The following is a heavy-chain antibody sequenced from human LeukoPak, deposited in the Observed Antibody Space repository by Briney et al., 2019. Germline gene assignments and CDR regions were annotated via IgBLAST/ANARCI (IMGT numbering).Heavy chain of an antibody. V-gene: IGHV4-59*01. CDR1: GGSISSYY. CDR3: ARAKDPVTIFGVVVDC. CDR2: IYYSGST. J-gene: IGHJ4*02. Sequence: PSETLSLTCTVSGGSISSYYWSWIRQPPGKGLEWIGYIYYSGSTTYNPSLKSRVTISTDTSKNQFSLRLTSVTAADTAVFYCARAKDPVTIFGVVVDCWGQGALVTVSS. D-gene: IGHD3-3*01.